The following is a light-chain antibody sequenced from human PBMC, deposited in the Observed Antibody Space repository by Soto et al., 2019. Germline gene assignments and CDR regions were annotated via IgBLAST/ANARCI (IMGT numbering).Light chain of an antibody. CDR1: SSDVGGYKY. J-gene: IGLJ3*02. CDR2: DDI. CDR3: CSFAGSTTW. V-gene: IGLV2-14*03. Sequence: QSVLSQPASVSGSPGQSITISCTGTSSDVGGYKYVSWYQQHPGKAPKVIIYDDIKRPSGVSNRFSGSKSGNTASLTISGLQAEDEADYYCCSFAGSTTWFGGGTKVTVL.